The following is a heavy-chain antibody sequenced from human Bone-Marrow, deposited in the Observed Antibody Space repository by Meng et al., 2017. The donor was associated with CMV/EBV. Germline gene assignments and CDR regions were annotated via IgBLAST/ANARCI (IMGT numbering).Heavy chain of an antibody. Sequence: GGLLRSPCPASGFSFRSCGMHWVRQAPGKGLEWVAFIGNDATNKDYADSVKGRFTISRDNSKNKLFLQWNSVRVEDKAVYYCANQADPKYSYDFDDWGQGTLVTVSS. CDR3: ANQADPKYSYDFDD. V-gene: IGHV3-30*02. CDR2: IGNDATNK. J-gene: IGHJ4*02. D-gene: IGHD3-10*01. CDR1: GFSFRSCG.